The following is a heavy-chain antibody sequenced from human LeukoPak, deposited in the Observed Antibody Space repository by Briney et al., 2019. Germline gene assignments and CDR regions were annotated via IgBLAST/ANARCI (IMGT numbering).Heavy chain of an antibody. Sequence: PGGSLRLSCAASGFTFSSYSMNWVRQAPGKGLEWVSSISSSSSYIYYADSVKGRFTISRDNAKNSLYLQMNSLRAEDTAVYYCARDSSSWYQYPHYWGQGTLVTVSS. CDR1: GFTFSSYS. CDR3: ARDSSSWYQYPHY. CDR2: ISSSSSYI. J-gene: IGHJ4*02. V-gene: IGHV3-21*01. D-gene: IGHD6-13*01.